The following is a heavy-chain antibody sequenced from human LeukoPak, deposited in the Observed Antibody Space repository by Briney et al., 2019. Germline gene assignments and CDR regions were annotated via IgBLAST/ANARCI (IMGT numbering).Heavy chain of an antibody. CDR3: ARDDYGPAGY. Sequence: GGSLRLSCAASGFTFSSYAMHWVRQAPGKGLEYVSAISSNGGSTYYANSVKGRFTISRDNSKNTLYLQMGSLRAEDMAVYYCARDDYGPAGYGGQGTLVTVSS. V-gene: IGHV3-64*01. D-gene: IGHD4-17*01. CDR1: GFTFSSYA. J-gene: IGHJ4*02. CDR2: ISSNGGST.